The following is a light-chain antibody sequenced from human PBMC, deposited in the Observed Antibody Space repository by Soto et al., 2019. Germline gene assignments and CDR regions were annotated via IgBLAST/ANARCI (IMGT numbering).Light chain of an antibody. CDR2: EVN. CDR3: SSYTSRSTRV. V-gene: IGLV2-14*01. CDR1: SSDVGDYNY. J-gene: IGLJ1*01. Sequence: QSVRTQPASVSGSPGQSFTISCTGTSSDVGDYNYVSWYPQHPGKAPKLMIYEVNNRPSGVSNRFSGSKSGNTASLTISGLQAEDEADYYCSSYTSRSTRVFGTGTKVTVL.